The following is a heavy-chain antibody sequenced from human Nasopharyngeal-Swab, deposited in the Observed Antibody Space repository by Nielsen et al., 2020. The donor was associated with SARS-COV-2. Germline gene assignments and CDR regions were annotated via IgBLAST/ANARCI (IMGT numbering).Heavy chain of an antibody. D-gene: IGHD3-3*01. CDR2: IAYNGNT. CDR1: GHTFVGYG. CDR3: ARDIHELWSGQFFDL. J-gene: IGHJ5*02. Sequence: GESLKISCKGSGHTFVGYGITWVRQAPGQGLEWMGWIAYNGNTNYAQKFQGRVTMTTDISTSTAYMELRSLRSDDTAVYYCARDIHELWSGQFFDLWGQGSLVTVSS. V-gene: IGHV1-18*01.